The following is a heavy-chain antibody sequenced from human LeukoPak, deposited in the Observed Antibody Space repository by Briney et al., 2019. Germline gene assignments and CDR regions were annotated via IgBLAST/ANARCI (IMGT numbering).Heavy chain of an antibody. J-gene: IGHJ5*02. D-gene: IGHD2-8*01. CDR1: GFTFSSCS. V-gene: IGHV3-21*01. CDR2: ISSSSSYI. Sequence: GESLRLSCAASGFTFSSCSMNWVRQAPGKGLEWVSSISSSSSYIYYADSVKGRFTISRDNAKNSLYLQMNSLRAEDTAVYYCARDGYCTNGVCYGWFDPWGQGTLVTVSS. CDR3: ARDGYCTNGVCYGWFDP.